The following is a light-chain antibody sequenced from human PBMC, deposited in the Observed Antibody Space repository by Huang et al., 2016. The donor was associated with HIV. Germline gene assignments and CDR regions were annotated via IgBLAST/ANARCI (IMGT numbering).Light chain of an antibody. CDR1: QGFGDN. CDR3: QHYYNLPYT. Sequence: EIVMTQSPATLSVSPGERATLSCRDSQGFGDNLAWYQQKPGQAPRLLIYGVATRATNVPPRFSGSGSGTDFTLTISSLQSEDFALYYCQHYYNLPYTFGHGTRLETK. CDR2: GVA. V-gene: IGKV3-15*01. J-gene: IGKJ2*01.